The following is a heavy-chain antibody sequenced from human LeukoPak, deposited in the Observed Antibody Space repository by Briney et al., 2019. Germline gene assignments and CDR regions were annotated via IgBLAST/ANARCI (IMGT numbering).Heavy chain of an antibody. V-gene: IGHV3-13*04. CDR3: ARVDEGRNGVTVGY. D-gene: IGHD2-8*01. CDR1: GFTFSNYA. Sequence: GGSLRLSCAASGFTFSNYAMHWVRQATGKGLEWVSTIGTADDTYYSGSVKGRLTISRENAKSSLYLQMNSLRAGDTAVYYCARVDEGRNGVTVGYWGQGTLVTVSS. J-gene: IGHJ4*02. CDR2: IGTADDT.